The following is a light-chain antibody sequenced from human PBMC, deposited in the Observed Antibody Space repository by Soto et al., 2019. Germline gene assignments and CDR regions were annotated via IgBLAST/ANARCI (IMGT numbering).Light chain of an antibody. CDR2: NNI. J-gene: IGLJ2*01. CDR1: SSNIGINT. V-gene: IGLV1-44*01. CDR3: ATWDDSLRGLV. Sequence: QSVLTQPPSTSGTPGQRVSISCSGGSSNIGINTVTWYQQLPGTAPKLLIYNNIQRPSGVPDRISGSKSGTSAYLAISGLQSEDEADYFCATWDDSLRGLVFGGGTKLTVL.